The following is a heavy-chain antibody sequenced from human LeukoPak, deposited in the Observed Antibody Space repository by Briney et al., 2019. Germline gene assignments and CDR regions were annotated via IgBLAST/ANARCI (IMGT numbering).Heavy chain of an antibody. Sequence: ASVKVSCKASGYTFTAYYIHWVRQAPGQGLEWTGWINPNSGAVDSAQKFQGRVTMTRDTSISTVYMELSRLRSDDTAVYYCAREFSGDNNWFDPWGQGTLVTVSS. J-gene: IGHJ5*02. CDR3: AREFSGDNNWFDP. CDR1: GYTFTAYY. D-gene: IGHD2-21*02. V-gene: IGHV1-2*02. CDR2: INPNSGAV.